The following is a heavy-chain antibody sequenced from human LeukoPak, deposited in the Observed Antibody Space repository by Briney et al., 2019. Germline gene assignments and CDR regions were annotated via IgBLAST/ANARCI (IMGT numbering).Heavy chain of an antibody. CDR3: ARLSWGGYIEIEDAFDI. V-gene: IGHV4-34*01. CDR1: GGSFSGYY. D-gene: IGHD5-12*01. CDR2: INHSGST. Sequence: PSETLSLTCAVYGGSFSGYYWSWIRQPPGKGLEWIGEINHSGSTNYNPSLKSRVTISVDTSKNQFSLKLSSVTAADTAVYYCARLSWGGYIEIEDAFDIWGQGTMVTVSS. J-gene: IGHJ3*02.